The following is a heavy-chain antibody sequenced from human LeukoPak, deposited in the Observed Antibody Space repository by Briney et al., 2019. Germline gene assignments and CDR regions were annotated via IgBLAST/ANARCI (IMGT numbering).Heavy chain of an antibody. CDR2: TYHREST. D-gene: IGHD4-17*01. J-gene: IGHJ4*02. V-gene: IGHV4-59*01. CDR3: ARRGDYGDLRYFDY. CDR1: GGSINNDD. Sequence: NPSETLSLTCTVSGGSINNDDWSWIRQPPGKGLEWIGLTYHRESTNSNPSLKSRVTFSVDTSKNQFSLKLNSVTAADTALYYCARRGDYGDLRYFDYWGQGTLVTVSS.